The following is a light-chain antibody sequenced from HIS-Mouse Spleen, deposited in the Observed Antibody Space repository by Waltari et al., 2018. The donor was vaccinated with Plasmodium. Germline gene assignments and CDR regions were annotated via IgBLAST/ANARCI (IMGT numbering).Light chain of an antibody. Sequence: EIVMKQSPATLSLSPGERAHLPCRASQSVSSSYLSWYQQKPGQAPRLLIYGASTRATGIPARFSGSGSGTDFTLTISSLQPEDFAVYYCQQDYNLPYTFGQGTKLEIK. CDR1: QSVSSSY. J-gene: IGKJ2*01. CDR3: QQDYNLPYT. CDR2: GAS. V-gene: IGKV3D-7*01.